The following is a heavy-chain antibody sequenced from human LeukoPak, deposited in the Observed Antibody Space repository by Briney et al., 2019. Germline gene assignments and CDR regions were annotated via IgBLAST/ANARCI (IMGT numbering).Heavy chain of an antibody. CDR2: INPSGGST. CDR3: ARATSYRGIAAAGDNYYYYYGMDV. CDR1: GYTFTSYY. Sequence: GASVTVSCKASGYTFTSYYMHWVRQAPGQGLEWMGLINPSGGSTSYAQKFQGRVTMTRDTSTSTVYMELSSLRSEDTAVYYCARATSYRGIAAAGDNYYYYYGMDVWGQGTTVTVSS. J-gene: IGHJ6*02. D-gene: IGHD6-13*01. V-gene: IGHV1-46*01.